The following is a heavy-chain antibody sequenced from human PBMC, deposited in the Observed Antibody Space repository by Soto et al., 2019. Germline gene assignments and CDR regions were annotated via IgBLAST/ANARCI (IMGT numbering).Heavy chain of an antibody. CDR3: ARGNQYYYGSGSYYNNWFDP. J-gene: IGHJ5*02. CDR1: GGSFSGYY. V-gene: IGHV4-34*01. D-gene: IGHD3-10*01. CDR2: INHSGST. Sequence: SETLSLTCAVYGGSFSGYYWGWIRQPPGKGLEWIGEINHSGSTNYNPSLKSRVTISVDTSKNQFSLKLSSVTAADTAVYYCARGNQYYYGSGSYYNNWFDPWGQGTLVTVSS.